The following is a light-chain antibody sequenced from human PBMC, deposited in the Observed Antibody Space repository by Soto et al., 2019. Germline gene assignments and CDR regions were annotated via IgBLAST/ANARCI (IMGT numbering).Light chain of an antibody. Sequence: EIVMTQSPATLSASPGERATLSCRASQSVSSNLAWYQQKAGQTPRLLIYGASTRATGIPARFSGSGSGTEFTLTISSLQPEDFAVYYCQQYNNWPPWTFGQGTKVEIK. CDR3: QQYNNWPPWT. CDR2: GAS. CDR1: QSVSSN. V-gene: IGKV3-15*01. J-gene: IGKJ1*01.